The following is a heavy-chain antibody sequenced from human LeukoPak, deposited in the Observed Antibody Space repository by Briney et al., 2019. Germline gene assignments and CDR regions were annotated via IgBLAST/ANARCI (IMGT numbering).Heavy chain of an antibody. D-gene: IGHD6-13*01. V-gene: IGHV3-74*01. CDR3: VAGMGNY. CDR1: GFTFSSYW. CDR2: INTDGSST. Sequence: GGSLRLSCAASGFTFSSYWMHWVRQAPGKGLVWVSRINTDGSSTSYADSVKGRFTISRDNARNMVYLQMNSLRAEDTAVYYCVAGMGNYWGQGTLVPV. J-gene: IGHJ4*02.